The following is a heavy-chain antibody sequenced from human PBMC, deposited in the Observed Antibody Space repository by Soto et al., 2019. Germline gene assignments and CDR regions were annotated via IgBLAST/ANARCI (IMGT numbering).Heavy chain of an antibody. CDR2: ISGSGSNP. J-gene: IGHJ4*02. CDR1: GFTFSSYA. V-gene: IGHV3-23*01. Sequence: EVQVLESGGGLVQPGGSLRLSCAASGFTFSSYAMRWVRQAPGQGLEWVSAISGSGSNPYYADSLKGRFTISRDNSKNTLYLQMNSLRAEDTALYYCAKTASMTIRDGFDHWGQGTLVTVSS. D-gene: IGHD4-17*01. CDR3: AKTASMTIRDGFDH.